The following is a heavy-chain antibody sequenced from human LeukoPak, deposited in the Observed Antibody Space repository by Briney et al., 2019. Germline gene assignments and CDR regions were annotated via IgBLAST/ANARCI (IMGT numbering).Heavy chain of an antibody. J-gene: IGHJ4*02. Sequence: SETLSLTCTVSGGSISGYYWSWIRQPPGKGLEWIGYIYYSGSTSYNPSVKSRVTISVDTSKNHFSLNLSSVTAADTAMYYCARRSCPSGVCSLDYWGQGTLVTVSS. CDR2: IYYSGST. D-gene: IGHD2-8*01. CDR3: ARRSCPSGVCSLDY. CDR1: GGSISGYY. V-gene: IGHV4-59*08.